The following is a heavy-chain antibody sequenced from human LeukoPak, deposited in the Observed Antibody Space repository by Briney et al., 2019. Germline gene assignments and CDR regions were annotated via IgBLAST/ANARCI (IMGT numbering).Heavy chain of an antibody. D-gene: IGHD6-19*01. J-gene: IGHJ4*02. CDR1: GDSVSSDSAV. CDR3: AREAVAGWIVGD. CDR2: TYYRSKWYN. Sequence: PSQTLSLTCAISGDSVSSDSAVWNWIRQSPSRGLEWLGRTYYRSKWYNDYAVSVKSRITINPDTSKNQFSLQLNSVTHEDTAVYYCAREAVAGWIVGDWGQGTLVTVSS. V-gene: IGHV6-1*01.